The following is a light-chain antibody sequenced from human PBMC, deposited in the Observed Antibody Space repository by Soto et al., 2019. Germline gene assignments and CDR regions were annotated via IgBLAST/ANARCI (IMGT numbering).Light chain of an antibody. CDR1: QSVSSN. J-gene: IGKJ1*01. Sequence: EIVMTQSPATLSVSPGESATLSCRASQSVSSNLAWYQQKPGQAPRLLIYGASTRATGIPDRFSGSGSGAEFTLTISSLQSDDLAVYYCQQYNNWPRTFGQGTKVEIK. CDR2: GAS. V-gene: IGKV3-15*01. CDR3: QQYNNWPRT.